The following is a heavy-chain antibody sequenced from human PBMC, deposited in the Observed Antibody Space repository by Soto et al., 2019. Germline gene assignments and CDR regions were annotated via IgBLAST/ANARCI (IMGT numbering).Heavy chain of an antibody. CDR2: IIPILGET. CDR3: ARGLGGRMDD. CDR1: GTIFSSYT. V-gene: IGHV1-69*08. D-gene: IGHD3-16*01. Sequence: QVQLVQSGAEVKKPGSSVRVSCKASGTIFSSYTISWVRQAPGQGLEWMGRIIPILGETNSAQKFQDRVTLTADKATNTAYMELKSLILEDTVVYYCARGLGGRMDDWGQGTTVTVSS. J-gene: IGHJ6*02.